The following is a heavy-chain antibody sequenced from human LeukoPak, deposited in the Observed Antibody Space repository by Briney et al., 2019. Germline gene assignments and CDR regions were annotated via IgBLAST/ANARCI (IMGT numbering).Heavy chain of an antibody. Sequence: SETLSLTCTVSGGSISSSSYYWGWIRQPPGKGLEWIGSIYCSGSTYYNPSLKSRVTISVDTSKNQFSLKLSSVTAADTAVYYCARGGSGSYYIGYWGQGTLVTVSS. CDR2: IYCSGST. J-gene: IGHJ4*02. CDR3: ARGGSGSYYIGY. V-gene: IGHV4-39*07. CDR1: GGSISSSSYY. D-gene: IGHD3-10*01.